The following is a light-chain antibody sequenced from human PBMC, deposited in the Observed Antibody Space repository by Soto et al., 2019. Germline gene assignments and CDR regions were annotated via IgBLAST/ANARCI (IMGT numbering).Light chain of an antibody. CDR2: GAS. CDR3: QQYNNWWT. Sequence: EVVMTQSPATLSVSPGERATISCRASQSVSSSLAWYQQKPGQAPRLLIYGASTRATGIPARFSGSGSETEFTLTISSLQSEDFAVYYCQQYNNWWTFGQGTKVEIK. CDR1: QSVSSS. V-gene: IGKV3-15*01. J-gene: IGKJ1*01.